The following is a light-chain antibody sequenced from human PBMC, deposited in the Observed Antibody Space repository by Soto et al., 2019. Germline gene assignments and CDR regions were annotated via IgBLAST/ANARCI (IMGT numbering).Light chain of an antibody. V-gene: IGLV2-11*01. CDR2: DVS. J-gene: IGLJ1*01. Sequence: QSALTQPRSVSGSPGQSVTISCTGTSSDVGGYNYVSWYQQHPGEAPKLMIYDVSKRPSGVPDRFSGSKSVNTASLTISGLQAEDEADYYCCSYAGSYTPDVFGTGTKVTVL. CDR3: CSYAGSYTPDV. CDR1: SSDVGGYNY.